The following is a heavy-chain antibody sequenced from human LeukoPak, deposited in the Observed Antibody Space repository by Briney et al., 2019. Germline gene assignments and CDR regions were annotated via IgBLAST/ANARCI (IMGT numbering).Heavy chain of an antibody. D-gene: IGHD2-21*02. CDR2: INHSGST. CDR3: ARGPPYIVVVTPIGFFHY. V-gene: IGHV4-34*01. J-gene: IGHJ4*02. Sequence: SETLSLTCIVSGGSISTSAYYWSWIRQPPGKGLEWIGEINHSGSTNYNPSLKSRVTISVDTSKNQFSLKLSSVTAADTAVYYCARGPPYIVVVTPIGFFHYWGQGTLVTVSS. CDR1: GGSISTSAYY.